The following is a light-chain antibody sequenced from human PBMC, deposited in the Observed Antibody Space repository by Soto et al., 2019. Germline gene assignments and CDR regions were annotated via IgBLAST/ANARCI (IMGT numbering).Light chain of an antibody. V-gene: IGKV3D-20*01. J-gene: IGKJ2*01. CDR3: HQYGSSNPYT. Sequence: EIVLTQSPATLSVSLGESATLSCGASQTVSSRYLAWYQQRPGLAPRLLMYDASSRAAGIPDRFSGSGSGRVFTLTISRLEPEDSAVYYCHQYGSSNPYTFGQGTKLEIK. CDR2: DAS. CDR1: QTVSSRY.